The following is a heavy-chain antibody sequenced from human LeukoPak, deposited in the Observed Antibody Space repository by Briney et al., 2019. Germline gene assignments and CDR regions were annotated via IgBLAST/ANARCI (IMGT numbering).Heavy chain of an antibody. CDR2: IYYSGST. CDR3: ARGIPGRGAAGDTFDI. V-gene: IGHV4-30-4*01. J-gene: IGHJ3*02. D-gene: IGHD1-26*01. CDR1: GGSISNGDYY. Sequence: SETLSLTCTVSGGSISNGDYYWSWIRQPPGKGLDWIGYIYYSGSTYYDPSLKSQVSISIDTSNNQFSLKLSSVTAAETAVYYCARGIPGRGAAGDTFDIWGQGTMVTVSS.